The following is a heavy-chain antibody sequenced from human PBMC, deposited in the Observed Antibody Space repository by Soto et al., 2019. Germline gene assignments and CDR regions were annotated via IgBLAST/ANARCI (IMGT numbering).Heavy chain of an antibody. V-gene: IGHV1-18*01. CDR2: IRAYNGNT. CDR1: GYTFTSYG. Sequence: QVQLVQSGAEVKKPGASVKVSCKASGYTFTSYGISWVLQAPGQGLKWMGWIRAYNGNTNYAQELQGRVTITTDSSTSTAYMELRSLRSDDTAVYYCARVLYGSDPPRLWGQGTLVTVSS. D-gene: IGHD3-10*01. CDR3: ARVLYGSDPPRL. J-gene: IGHJ4*02.